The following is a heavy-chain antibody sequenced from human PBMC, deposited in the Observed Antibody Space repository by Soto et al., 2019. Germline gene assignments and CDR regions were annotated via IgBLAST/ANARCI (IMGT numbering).Heavy chain of an antibody. CDR1: GGSISSSNW. Sequence: TSETLSLTCAVSGGSISSSNWWSWVRQPPGKGLEWIGEIYHSGSTNYNPSLKSRINISVDKSKNQFSLKLSTVTAADTAVYYCARIGLTTALLWGQGTLVT. D-gene: IGHD4-17*01. V-gene: IGHV4-4*02. CDR2: IYHSGST. J-gene: IGHJ4*02. CDR3: ARIGLTTALL.